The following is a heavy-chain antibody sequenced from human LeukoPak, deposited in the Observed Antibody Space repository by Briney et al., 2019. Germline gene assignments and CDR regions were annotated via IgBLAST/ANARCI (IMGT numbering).Heavy chain of an antibody. Sequence: GASVTVSYKSSRYTFTCYYIHWVRQAPGQGLEWMGWINPNSGGTNYAQKFQGRVTMTRDTSINTAYMELSRLRSDDTAVYYCARAVAAAGTGAEYFQHWGQGTLVTVSS. J-gene: IGHJ1*01. D-gene: IGHD6-13*01. CDR3: ARAVAAAGTGAEYFQH. CDR1: RYTFTCYY. V-gene: IGHV1-2*02. CDR2: INPNSGGT.